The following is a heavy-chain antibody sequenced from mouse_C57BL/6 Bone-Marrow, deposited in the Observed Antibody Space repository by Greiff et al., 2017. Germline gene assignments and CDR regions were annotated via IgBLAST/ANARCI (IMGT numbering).Heavy chain of an antibody. CDR3: TRSGFYYGSISYYAMDY. J-gene: IGHJ4*01. V-gene: IGHV1-5*01. Sequence: EVQLQQSGTVLARPGASVKMSCKTSGYTFTSYWMHWVKQRPGQGLEWIGAIYPGNSDTSYNQKFKGKAKLTAVTSASTAYMELSSLTNEDSAVYYCTRSGFYYGSISYYAMDYWGQGTSVTVSS. CDR1: GYTFTSYW. CDR2: IYPGNSDT. D-gene: IGHD1-1*01.